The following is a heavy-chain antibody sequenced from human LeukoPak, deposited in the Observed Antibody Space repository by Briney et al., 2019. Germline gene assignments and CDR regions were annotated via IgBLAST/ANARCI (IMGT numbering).Heavy chain of an antibody. V-gene: IGHV3-30*01. CDR1: GFTFSTYA. D-gene: IGHD2-21*01. CDR2: ISYDGSNE. Sequence: GGSLRLSCEASGFTFSTYAMHWVRQAPGKGLEWVSEISYDGSNEYYADSVKGRFTISRGKSKNTLYLQKNSLTAEDSAVYYCARARVRGVSFFAYWGQGTLVTVSS. CDR3: ARARVRGVSFFAY. J-gene: IGHJ4*02.